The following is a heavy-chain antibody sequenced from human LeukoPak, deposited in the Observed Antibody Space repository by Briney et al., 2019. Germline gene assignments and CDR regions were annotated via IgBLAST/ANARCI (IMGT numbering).Heavy chain of an antibody. CDR3: AREGFVRGPDY. CDR2: IYTSGST. J-gene: IGHJ4*02. Sequence: NPSETLSLTCTVSGGSISSYYWGWLRQPAGKGLEWIGRIYTSGSTNYNPSLKSRVTMSVDTSKNQFSLKLSSVTAADTAVYYCAREGFVRGPDYWGQGTLVTVSS. V-gene: IGHV4-4*07. D-gene: IGHD2-21*01. CDR1: GGSISSYY.